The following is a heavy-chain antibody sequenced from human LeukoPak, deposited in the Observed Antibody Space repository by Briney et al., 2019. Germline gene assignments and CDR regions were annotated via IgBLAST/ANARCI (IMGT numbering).Heavy chain of an antibody. CDR2: ISPSGDIT. CDR3: ARRPGYYDSSN. D-gene: IGHD3-22*01. Sequence: PGGTLRLSCAASGFTFSTYGMNWVRQAPGKGLEWVSGISPSGDITYYADSVMGRFSISRDNPKSTVSLQMNSLRAEDTAVYYCARRPGYYDSSNWGQGTLVTVSS. CDR1: GFTFSTYG. V-gene: IGHV3-23*01. J-gene: IGHJ4*02.